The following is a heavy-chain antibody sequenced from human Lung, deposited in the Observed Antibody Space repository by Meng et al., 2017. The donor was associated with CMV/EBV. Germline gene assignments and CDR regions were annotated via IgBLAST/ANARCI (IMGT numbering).Heavy chain of an antibody. CDR3: ARDEVIKDDACDS. CDR2: INPNSGGT. Sequence: ASVKVSCKASGYTFTGYYIHWVRQAPGQGLEWMGWINPNSGGTNYAQKFQGRVTMTRDTSISTTFMELSRLRSDDTAVYYCARDEVIKDDACDSWGQGTMVTVSS. J-gene: IGHJ3*02. CDR1: GYTFTGYY. D-gene: IGHD3-10*01. V-gene: IGHV1-2*02.